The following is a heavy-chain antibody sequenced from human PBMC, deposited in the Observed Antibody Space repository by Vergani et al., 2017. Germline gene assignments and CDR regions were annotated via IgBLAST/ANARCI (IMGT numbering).Heavy chain of an antibody. CDR3: ARLGLTASRREAPVFDY. CDR2: IKEDGSET. CDR1: GFTFSNYW. J-gene: IGHJ4*02. D-gene: IGHD6-13*01. Sequence: EVQLMESGGGLVQPGGSLRLSCAASGFTFSNYWMSWVRQAPGKVLEWVANIKEDGSETFYVDSVMGRFTISRDNAKNSLYLQMNSLRAEDTAVYFCARLGLTASRREAPVFDYWGQGTLVTVSS. V-gene: IGHV3-7*01.